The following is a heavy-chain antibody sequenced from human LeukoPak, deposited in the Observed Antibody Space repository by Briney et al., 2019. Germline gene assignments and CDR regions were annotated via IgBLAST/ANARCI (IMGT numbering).Heavy chain of an antibody. CDR3: ATGRGECSGGSCYSGVDYMDV. CDR2: FDPEDGET. Sequence: ASVKVSCKVSGYTLTELSMHWVRQAPGKGLEWMGGFDPEDGETIYAPKFQGRVTMTEDTSTETASMEPSSLRSEDTAVYYCATGRGECSGGSCYSGVDYMDVWGKGTTVTVSS. D-gene: IGHD2-15*01. CDR1: GYTLTELS. V-gene: IGHV1-24*01. J-gene: IGHJ6*03.